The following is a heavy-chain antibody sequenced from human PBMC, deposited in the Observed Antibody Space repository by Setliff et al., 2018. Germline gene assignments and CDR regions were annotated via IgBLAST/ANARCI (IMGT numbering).Heavy chain of an antibody. D-gene: IGHD3-10*01. CDR2: INPDGSEK. CDR3: FGAGTCSY. V-gene: IGHV3-7*01. J-gene: IGHJ4*02. Sequence: GGSLRLSCSASGFTFSGYYMTWIRQAPGKGLEWLASINPDGSEKYYVDSVKGRFTISRDNARNSLSLQMNSLRTEDTAVYYCFGAGTCSYWGQGTLVTVSS. CDR1: GFTFSGYY.